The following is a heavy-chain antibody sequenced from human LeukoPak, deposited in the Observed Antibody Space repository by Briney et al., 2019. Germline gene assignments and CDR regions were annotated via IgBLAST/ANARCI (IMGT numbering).Heavy chain of an antibody. D-gene: IGHD2/OR15-2a*01. CDR1: GVSVNSRSFY. Sequence: SETLSLTCSVSGVSVNSRSFYWNWVRQPPGEGLEWIGSVYSSGNVYQSPSLQSRAAISVDASNNSFSLTLKSVTAADTAVYFCVRGAMVSKPGDFWGQGTLVIVSS. CDR2: VYSSGNV. J-gene: IGHJ4*02. CDR3: VRGAMVSKPGDF. V-gene: IGHV4-39*01.